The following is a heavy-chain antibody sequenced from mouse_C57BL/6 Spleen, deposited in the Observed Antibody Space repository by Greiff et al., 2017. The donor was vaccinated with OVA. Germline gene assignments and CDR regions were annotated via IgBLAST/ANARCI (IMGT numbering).Heavy chain of an antibody. V-gene: IGHV5-4*01. Sequence: EVQLVESGGGLVKPGGSLKLSCAASGFTFSSYAMSWVRQTPEKRLEWVATISDGGSYTYYPDNVKGRFTISRDNAKNNLYLQMSHLKSEDTAMYYCARDAGYYGSDYYAMDYWGQGTSVTVSS. CDR3: ARDAGYYGSDYYAMDY. J-gene: IGHJ4*01. D-gene: IGHD1-1*01. CDR1: GFTFSSYA. CDR2: ISDGGSYT.